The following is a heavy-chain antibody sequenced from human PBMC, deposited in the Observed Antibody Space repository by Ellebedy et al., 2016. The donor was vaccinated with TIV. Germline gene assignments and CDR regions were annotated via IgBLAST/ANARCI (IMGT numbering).Heavy chain of an antibody. CDR1: GGSFSSYY. CDR2: IFMSGST. V-gene: IGHV4-4*07. J-gene: IGHJ2*01. Sequence: SGTLSLTXTVSGGSFSSYYWSWIRQSAGKGLEWIGRIFMSGSTTYNPSLKNRVTMSVDASTTQLSLNLSSVTAADTAVYFCARLRQSRDRSHWYFDLWGRGTLVTVSS. D-gene: IGHD1-14*01. CDR3: ARLRQSRDRSHWYFDL.